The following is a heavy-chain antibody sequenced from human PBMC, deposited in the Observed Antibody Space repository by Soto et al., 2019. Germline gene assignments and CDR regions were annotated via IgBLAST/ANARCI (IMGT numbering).Heavy chain of an antibody. J-gene: IGHJ4*02. Sequence: QLQLQESGSGLVKPSQTLSLTCAVSGGSISSGGYSWSWIRQPPGKGLEWIGYIYHSGSTYYNPSLKSRVTTAVDRSKNQFSLKLGSVTAADTAVYYCARAIGWFGELLGGFYFDYWGQGTLVTVSS. D-gene: IGHD3-10*01. CDR3: ARAIGWFGELLGGFYFDY. CDR1: GGSISSGGYS. V-gene: IGHV4-30-2*01. CDR2: IYHSGST.